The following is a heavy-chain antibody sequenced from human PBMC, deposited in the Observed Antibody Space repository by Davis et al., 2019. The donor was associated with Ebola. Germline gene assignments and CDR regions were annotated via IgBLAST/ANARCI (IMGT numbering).Heavy chain of an antibody. Sequence: PSETLSLTCAVYGGSFSGYYWSWIRQPPGKGLEWIGEINHSGSTNYNPSLKSRVTISVDTSKNQFSLKLSSVTAADTAVYYCARGRSLTGYYGMDVWGQGTTVTVSS. CDR1: GGSFSGYY. D-gene: IGHD3-10*01. J-gene: IGHJ6*02. V-gene: IGHV4-34*01. CDR3: ARGRSLTGYYGMDV. CDR2: INHSGST.